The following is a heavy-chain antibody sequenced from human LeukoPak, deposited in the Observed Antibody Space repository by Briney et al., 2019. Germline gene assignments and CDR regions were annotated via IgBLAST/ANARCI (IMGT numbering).Heavy chain of an antibody. D-gene: IGHD5-18*01. CDR1: GFTFSSYA. J-gene: IGHJ4*02. CDR3: AKERGLYVDTAASDY. Sequence: GGSLRLSCAASGFTFSSYAMSWVRQAPGKGLEWVSAIRGGGDRTHYADSVKGRFTISRDNSKNTLYLQMNSLRAEDTAVYYCAKERGLYVDTAASDYWGQGSLVTVSS. V-gene: IGHV3-23*01. CDR2: IRGGGDRT.